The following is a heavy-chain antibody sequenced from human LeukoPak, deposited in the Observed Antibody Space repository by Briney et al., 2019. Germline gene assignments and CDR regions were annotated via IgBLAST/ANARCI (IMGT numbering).Heavy chain of an antibody. Sequence: ASVKVSCKASGGTFSSYTISWVRQAPGQGLEWVGRIIPILGIANYAQKFQGRVTITADKSTSTAYMELGSLRSEDTAVYYCAREVKRGSSYGYPLLGYWGQGTLVTVSS. D-gene: IGHD5-18*01. CDR2: IIPILGIA. J-gene: IGHJ4*02. CDR3: AREVKRGSSYGYPLLGY. CDR1: GGTFSSYT. V-gene: IGHV1-69*04.